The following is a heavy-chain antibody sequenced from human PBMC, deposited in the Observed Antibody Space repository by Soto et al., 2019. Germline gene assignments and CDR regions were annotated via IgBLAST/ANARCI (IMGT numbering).Heavy chain of an antibody. CDR1: GFMFSSYA. V-gene: IGHV3-23*01. Sequence: EVQLLESGGGLVQPGGSLRLSCAASGFMFSSYAMSWVRQAPGKGLEWVSAISGSGGSTYYADSVKGRFTISRDNSKNTLYLQMNSLRAEDTAVYYCANRDTSMINRYYYGMDVSGQGTTVTVSS. CDR3: ANRDTSMINRYYYGMDV. D-gene: IGHD5-18*01. J-gene: IGHJ6*02. CDR2: ISGSGGST.